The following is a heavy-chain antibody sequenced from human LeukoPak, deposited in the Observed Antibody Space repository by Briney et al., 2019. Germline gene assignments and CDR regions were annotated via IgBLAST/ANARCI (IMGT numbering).Heavy chain of an antibody. V-gene: IGHV3-23*01. CDR3: AKDHSSSWYNYYFDY. D-gene: IGHD6-13*01. Sequence: GGSLRLSCAASGFTFSSYAMSWVRQAPGKGLEWVSAISGSGGSTYYADSVKGRFTISRDNSKNTLYLQMNSLRAEDTAVYYCAKDHSSSWYNYYFDYWGQGTLVTVSS. J-gene: IGHJ4*02. CDR2: ISGSGGST. CDR1: GFTFSSYA.